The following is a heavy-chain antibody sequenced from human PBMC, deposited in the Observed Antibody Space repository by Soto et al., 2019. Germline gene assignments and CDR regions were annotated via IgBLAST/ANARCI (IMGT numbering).Heavy chain of an antibody. CDR1: GGSVSSSNYY. D-gene: IGHD3-10*01. CDR2: IYYSGST. J-gene: IGHJ4*02. V-gene: IGHV4-61*01. Sequence: PSETLSLTCTVSGGSVSSSNYYWTWIRQPPGKGLEWIGYIYYSGSTNYNPSLKSRVTISVDTSKNQFSLKLSSVTAADTAVYYCARDPHYGSYFDYWGQGTLVTVYS. CDR3: ARDPHYGSYFDY.